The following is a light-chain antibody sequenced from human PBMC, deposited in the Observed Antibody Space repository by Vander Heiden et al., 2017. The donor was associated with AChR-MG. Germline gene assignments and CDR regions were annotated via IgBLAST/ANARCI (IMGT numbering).Light chain of an antibody. J-gene: IGKJ2*01. Sequence: EIVLTQSPATLSLSPGARATLSCRASQSVSSYLAWYQQKPGQAPRLLIYDASNRATGIPARFSGSGSGTDFTLTISSLEPEDFAVYYCQQRSNWPPGVYTFGQGTKLEIK. CDR3: QQRSNWPPGVYT. CDR2: DAS. CDR1: QSVSSY. V-gene: IGKV3-11*01.